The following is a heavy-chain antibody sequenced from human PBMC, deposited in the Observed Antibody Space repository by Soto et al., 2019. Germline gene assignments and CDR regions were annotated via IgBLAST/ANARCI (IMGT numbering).Heavy chain of an antibody. CDR1: GFTFSSYG. CDR3: AKGSAGSWYVCPDY. D-gene: IGHD6-13*01. V-gene: IGHV3-30*18. Sequence: QVQLVESGGGVVQPGRSLRLSCAASGFTFSSYGMHWVRQAPGKGLEWVAVISYDGSNKYYADSVKGRFTISRDNSKNTLYLQMNSMRAEDTAVYYCAKGSAGSWYVCPDYWGQGSLVTVSS. J-gene: IGHJ4*02. CDR2: ISYDGSNK.